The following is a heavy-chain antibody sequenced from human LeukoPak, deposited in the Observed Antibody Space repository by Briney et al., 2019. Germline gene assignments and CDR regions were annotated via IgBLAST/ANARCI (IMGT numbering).Heavy chain of an antibody. J-gene: IGHJ5*02. Sequence: SETLSLTCAVYGRSFSGYYWSWIRQPPGKGLEWIGEINHSGSTNYSPSLKSRVTISVDTSKNQFSLKLSSVTAADTAVYYCARGCGMIVLCTWGQGTLVTVSS. D-gene: IGHD3-22*01. CDR1: GRSFSGYY. CDR3: ARGCGMIVLCT. V-gene: IGHV4-34*01. CDR2: INHSGST.